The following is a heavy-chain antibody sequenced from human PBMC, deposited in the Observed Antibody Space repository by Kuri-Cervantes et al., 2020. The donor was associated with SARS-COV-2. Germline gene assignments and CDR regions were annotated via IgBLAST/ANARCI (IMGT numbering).Heavy chain of an antibody. V-gene: IGHV3-7*01. Sequence: GESLKISCAASGFTFSSYWMSWVRQAPGKGLEWVANIKQDGSEKYYVDSVKGRFTISRDNSKNTLYLQMNSLRAEDTAVYYCATGVAHQPEYWGQGTLVTSPQ. CDR3: ATGVAHQPEY. CDR2: IKQDGSEK. J-gene: IGHJ4*02. CDR1: GFTFSSYW.